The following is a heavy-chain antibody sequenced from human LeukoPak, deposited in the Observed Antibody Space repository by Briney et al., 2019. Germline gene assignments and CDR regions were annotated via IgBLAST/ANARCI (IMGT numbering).Heavy chain of an antibody. CDR1: GYSFTAYY. D-gene: IGHD1-26*01. CDR2: INPNSGST. V-gene: IGHV1-2*02. CDR3: ARYKLSGTYYDSDY. J-gene: IGHJ4*02. Sequence: PGASVKVSCKASGYSFTAYYIHWVRQAPGQGLDWMGWINPNSGSTNYAQKFQGRVTVTRDTSISTAYMELSRLRSDDTAMYYCARYKLSGTYYDSDYWGQRTLVTVSS.